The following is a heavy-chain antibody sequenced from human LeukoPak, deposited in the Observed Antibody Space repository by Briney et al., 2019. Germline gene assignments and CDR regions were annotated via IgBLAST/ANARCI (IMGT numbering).Heavy chain of an antibody. V-gene: IGHV3-53*01. Sequence: PGGSLRLSCAASGFTFSSYAMSWVRQAPGKGLEWVSIIYSGGSTSYADSVKGRFTISRDISKNTLFLQMSSLRAEDTAVYYCARSPRIYDNSGYYLVEYFDLWGRGTLVTVSS. CDR1: GFTFSSYA. CDR3: ARSPRIYDNSGYYLVEYFDL. J-gene: IGHJ2*01. D-gene: IGHD3-22*01. CDR2: IYSGGST.